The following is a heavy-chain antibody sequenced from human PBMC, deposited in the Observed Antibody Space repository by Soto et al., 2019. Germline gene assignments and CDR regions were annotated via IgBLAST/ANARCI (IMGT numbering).Heavy chain of an antibody. CDR3: ARDKVAGIIIPVPPWAPRRDYYYGMDV. CDR2: INPSGGST. Sequence: ASVKVSCKASGYTFTGYYMHWVRQAPGQGLEWMGIINPSGGSTSYAQKFQGRVTMTRDTSTSTVYMELSSLRSEDTSVYYCARDKVAGIIIPVPPWAPRRDYYYGMDVWGQGTTVTVSS. CDR1: GYTFTGYY. V-gene: IGHV1-46*03. J-gene: IGHJ6*02. D-gene: IGHD6-19*01.